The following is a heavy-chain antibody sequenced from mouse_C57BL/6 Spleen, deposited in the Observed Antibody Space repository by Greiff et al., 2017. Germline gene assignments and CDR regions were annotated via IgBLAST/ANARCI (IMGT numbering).Heavy chain of an antibody. CDR3: ASYYYGSSLNYFDY. J-gene: IGHJ2*01. Sequence: QVQLQQSGAELVKLSCKASGYTFTSYWMHWVKQRPGRGLEWIGRIDPNSGGTKYNEKFKSKATLTVDKPSSTAYMQLSSLTSEDSAVYYCASYYYGSSLNYFDYWGQGTTLTVSS. V-gene: IGHV1-72*01. D-gene: IGHD1-1*01. CDR1: GYTFTSYW. CDR2: IDPNSGGT.